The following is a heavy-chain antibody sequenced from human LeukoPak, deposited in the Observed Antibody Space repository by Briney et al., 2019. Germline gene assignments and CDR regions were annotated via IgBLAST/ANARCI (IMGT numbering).Heavy chain of an antibody. CDR2: MNPNSGNT. CDR3: ARSSGIAAAGTSYYYYGMDV. CDR1: GYTFTSYD. D-gene: IGHD6-13*01. V-gene: IGHV1-8*01. J-gene: IGHJ6*02. Sequence: ASVKVSYKASGYTFTSYDINWVRQATGQGLEWMGWMNPNSGNTGYAQKFQGRVTMTRNTSISTAYMELSSLRSEDTAVYYCARSSGIAAAGTSYYYYGMDVWGQGTTVTVSS.